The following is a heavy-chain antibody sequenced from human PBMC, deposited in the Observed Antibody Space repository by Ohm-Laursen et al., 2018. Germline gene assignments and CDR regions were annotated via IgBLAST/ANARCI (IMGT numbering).Heavy chain of an antibody. V-gene: IGHV3-30*18. CDR3: AKCGITMTVVVTD. CDR1: GFTFSSYG. J-gene: IGHJ4*02. Sequence: SLRLSCAASGFTFSSYGMHWVRQAPGKGLEWVALISYDGSNKYYADSVKGRFTISRDNSKNTRYLQMNSLRAEDTAVYYCAKCGITMTVVVTDWGQGTLVTVSS. D-gene: IGHD3-22*01. CDR2: ISYDGSNK.